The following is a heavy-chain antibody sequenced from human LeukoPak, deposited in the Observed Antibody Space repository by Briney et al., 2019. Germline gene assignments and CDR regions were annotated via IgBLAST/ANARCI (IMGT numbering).Heavy chain of an antibody. CDR3: ARQEYCSGGSCYTWFDP. Sequence: GESLKISCKGSGYSINNYWIGWVRQMLGKGLEWMGIIYPADSDIRYSPSFQGQVTISADKSISTAYLQWSSLKASDTAMYYCARQEYCSGGSCYTWFDPWGQGTLVTVFS. V-gene: IGHV5-51*01. CDR1: GYSINNYW. D-gene: IGHD2-15*01. CDR2: IYPADSDI. J-gene: IGHJ5*02.